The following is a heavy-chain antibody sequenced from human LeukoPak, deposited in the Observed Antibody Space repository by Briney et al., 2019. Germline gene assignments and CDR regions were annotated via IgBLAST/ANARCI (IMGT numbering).Heavy chain of an antibody. CDR1: GFTLSIYG. Sequence: GGSLSLPCAASGFTLSIYGIQWVRQAPGKGLEWVAVIWHDGSNKYYADSVKGRFTISRDNSKNTLYLQMDSLRAEDTAVYYCARARGPFDYWGQGTLVTVAS. J-gene: IGHJ4*02. CDR2: IWHDGSNK. CDR3: ARARGPFDY. V-gene: IGHV3-33*01.